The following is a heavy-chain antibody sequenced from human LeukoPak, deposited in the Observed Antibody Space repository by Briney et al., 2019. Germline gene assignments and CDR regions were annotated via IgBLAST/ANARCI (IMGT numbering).Heavy chain of an antibody. Sequence: ASVKVSCKVSGYTLTELSTHWVRQAPGKGLEWMGGFDPEDGETIYAQKFQGRVTMTEDTSTDTAYMELSSLRSEDTAVYYCATRKVIYDSSGYYYGNVFDYWGQGTLVTVSS. CDR3: ATRKVIYDSSGYYYGNVFDY. J-gene: IGHJ4*02. D-gene: IGHD3-22*01. CDR1: GYTLTELS. V-gene: IGHV1-24*01. CDR2: FDPEDGET.